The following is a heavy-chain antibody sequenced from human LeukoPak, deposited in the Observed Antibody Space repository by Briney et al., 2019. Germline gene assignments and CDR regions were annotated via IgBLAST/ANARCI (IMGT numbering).Heavy chain of an antibody. CDR1: GFTFSSYG. CDR2: ISYDGSNK. Sequence: GGSLRLSCAASGFTFSSYGMHWVRQAPGKGLEWVAVISYDGSNKYYADSVKGRFTISRDNSKNTLYLQMNSLRAEDTAVYYCAKGGSDSSSWDGDYYYYYYMDVWGKGTTVTVSS. D-gene: IGHD6-13*01. CDR3: AKGGSDSSSWDGDYYYYYYMDV. V-gene: IGHV3-30*18. J-gene: IGHJ6*03.